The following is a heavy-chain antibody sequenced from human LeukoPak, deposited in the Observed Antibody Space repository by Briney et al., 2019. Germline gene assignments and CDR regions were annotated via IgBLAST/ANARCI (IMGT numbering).Heavy chain of an antibody. J-gene: IGHJ5*02. CDR3: ARHYSARFDP. CDR2: IYYSGRT. D-gene: IGHD2-15*01. V-gene: IGHV4-59*08. Sequence: SETLSLTCTVSGGSISSYYWSWIRQPPGKGLEWIGYIYYSGRTNYKPSLKSRVTISVDTSKNQFALKLRSVTAADTAVYYCARHYSARFDPWGQGTLVTVSS. CDR1: GGSISSYY.